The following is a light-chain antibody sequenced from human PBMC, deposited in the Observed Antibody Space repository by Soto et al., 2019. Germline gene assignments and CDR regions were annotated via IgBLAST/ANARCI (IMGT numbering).Light chain of an antibody. CDR3: QQYNNWPQT. J-gene: IGKJ2*01. CDR2: GAS. CDR1: QSVASN. Sequence: EIVMTQSPATLSVSPGERATLSCRASQSVASNLAWFHQKPGQTPRLLIHGASTRATGIPARFSGSGSGTDFTLTISTLQSEDFEVYYCQQYNNWPQTFGQGSKLEIK. V-gene: IGKV3-15*01.